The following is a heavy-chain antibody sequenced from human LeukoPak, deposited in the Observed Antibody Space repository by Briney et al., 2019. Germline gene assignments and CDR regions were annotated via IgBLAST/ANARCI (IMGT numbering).Heavy chain of an antibody. V-gene: IGHV3-7*01. J-gene: IGHJ4*02. CDR1: GFTFSDYW. CDR2: IKQDESAK. D-gene: IGHD5-24*01. Sequence: GGCLRLSCAASGFTFSDYWMAWVRQAPGQGLEWVANIKQDESAKHYSDSVKGRFTISRDNAKNSLFLQMNGLRAEDSALYYCARETDGSLDYWGQGTLVTVSS. CDR3: ARETDGSLDY.